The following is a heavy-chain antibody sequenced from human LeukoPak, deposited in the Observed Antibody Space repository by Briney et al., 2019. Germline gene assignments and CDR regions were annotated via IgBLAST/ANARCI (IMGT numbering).Heavy chain of an antibody. CDR1: GYTFTSYG. J-gene: IGHJ5*02. CDR2: ISAYNGNT. CDR3: ARGNIQYCSSTSCYRLGFDP. V-gene: IGHV1-18*01. Sequence: ASVKVSCKASGYTFTSYGISWVRQAPGQGLEWMGWISAYNGNTNNAQKLQGRVTMTTDTSTSTAYMGLRSLRCDDTAVYYCARGNIQYCSSTSCYRLGFDPWGQGTLVTISS. D-gene: IGHD2-2*01.